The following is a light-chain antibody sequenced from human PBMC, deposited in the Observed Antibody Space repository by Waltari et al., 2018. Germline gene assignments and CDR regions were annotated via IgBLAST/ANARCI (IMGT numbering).Light chain of an antibody. J-gene: IGLJ3*02. CDR1: TIDVGKYDL. CDR2: ENN. CDR3: CSFVSSRTWV. V-gene: IGLV2-23*01. Sequence: QSALTQPASVSGSPGQSITISCRGTTIDVGKYDLVSWYQQVPGRVPKLILYENNRRPSAISHRFVGSKAGNTASRTISGLQPEDEADYYCCSFVSSRTWVFGGRTRLTV.